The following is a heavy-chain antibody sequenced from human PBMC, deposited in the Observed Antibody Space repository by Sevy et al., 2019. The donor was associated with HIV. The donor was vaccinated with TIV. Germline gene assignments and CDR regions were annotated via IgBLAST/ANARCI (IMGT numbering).Heavy chain of an antibody. CDR1: GYTFTSYA. J-gene: IGHJ5*02. CDR3: ARDEISYYYGSGTANWFDP. V-gene: IGHV1-3*01. Sequence: ASVKVSCKASGYTFTSYAMHWVRQAPGQRLEWMGWINAGNGNTKYSQKFQGRVTITRDTSASTAYMELSSLRSEDTAVYYCARDEISYYYGSGTANWFDPWGQGTLVTVSS. D-gene: IGHD3-10*01. CDR2: INAGNGNT.